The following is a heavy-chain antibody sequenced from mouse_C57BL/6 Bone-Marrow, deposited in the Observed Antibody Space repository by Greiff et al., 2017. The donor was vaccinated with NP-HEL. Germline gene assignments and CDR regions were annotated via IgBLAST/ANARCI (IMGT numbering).Heavy chain of an antibody. CDR3: TYSIEYSAWFAY. CDR2: IDPENGDT. Sequence: VQLKQSGAELVRPGASVKLSCTASGFNIKDDYMHWVKQRPEQGLEWIGWIDPENGDTEYASKFQGKATITADTSSNTAYLQLSSLTSEDTAVYYCTYSIEYSAWFAYWGQGTLVTVSA. J-gene: IGHJ3*01. CDR1: GFNIKDDY. D-gene: IGHD5-1*01. V-gene: IGHV14-4*01.